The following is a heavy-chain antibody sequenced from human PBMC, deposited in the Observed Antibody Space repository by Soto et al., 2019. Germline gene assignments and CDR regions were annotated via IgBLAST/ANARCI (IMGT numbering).Heavy chain of an antibody. CDR1: GFTVSSNY. V-gene: IGHV3-53*01. CDR3: ARAFYGSGSYYNFDY. J-gene: IGHJ4*02. Sequence: VGSLRLSCAASGFTVSSNYMSWVRQAPGKGLEWVSVIYSGGSTYYADSVKGRFTISRDNSKNTLYLQMNSLRAEDTAVYYCARAFYGSGSYYNFDYWGQGTLVTVSX. D-gene: IGHD3-10*01. CDR2: IYSGGST.